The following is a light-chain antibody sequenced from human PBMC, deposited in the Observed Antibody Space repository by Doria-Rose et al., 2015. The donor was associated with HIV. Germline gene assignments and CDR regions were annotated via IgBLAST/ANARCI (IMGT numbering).Light chain of an antibody. CDR1: QSLLYTSKNY. CDR2: WAS. J-gene: IGKJ3*01. V-gene: IGKV4-1*01. Sequence: DIRVTQSPESLGMSLGERATLNCKSNQSLLYTSKNYLAWYQQKPGQPPKLLIYWASTRQSGVPARFSGRGSGTDFTLTIISLEAEDVAVYYCQQYYDTPSFGPGTTVDIK. CDR3: QQYYDTPS.